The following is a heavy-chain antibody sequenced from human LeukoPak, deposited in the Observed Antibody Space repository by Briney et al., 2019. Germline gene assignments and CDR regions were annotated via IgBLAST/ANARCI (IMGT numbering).Heavy chain of an antibody. CDR1: GFTFSSYA. V-gene: IGHV3-30-3*01. J-gene: IGHJ4*02. Sequence: GGSLRLSCAASGFTFSSYAMHWVRQAPGKGLEWVAVISYDGSNKYYADSVKGRFTISRDNSKNTLYLQMNSLRAEDTAVYYCARDSPLGAFSSPLDYWGQGTLVTVSS. CDR2: ISYDGSNK. D-gene: IGHD2-15*01. CDR3: ARDSPLGAFSSPLDY.